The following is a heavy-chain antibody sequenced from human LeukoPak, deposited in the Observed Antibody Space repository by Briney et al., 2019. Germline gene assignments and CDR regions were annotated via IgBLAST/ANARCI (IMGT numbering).Heavy chain of an antibody. CDR2: ISGSGGST. J-gene: IGHJ6*03. CDR3: AKGAFVDDFWSGYYTRYYYYYMDV. CDR1: GFTFSSYA. V-gene: IGHV3-23*01. D-gene: IGHD3-3*01. Sequence: GGSLRLSCAAPGFTFSSYAMSWVRQAPGKGLEWVSAISGSGGSTYYADSVKGRFTISRDNSKNTLYLQMNSLRAEDTAVYYCAKGAFVDDFWSGYYTRYYYYYMDVWGKGTTVTVSS.